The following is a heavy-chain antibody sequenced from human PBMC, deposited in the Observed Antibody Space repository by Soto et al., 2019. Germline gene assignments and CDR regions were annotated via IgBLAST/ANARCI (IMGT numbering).Heavy chain of an antibody. CDR3: ARLGGFYQSLDS. CDR1: GGSIISGTYY. J-gene: IGHJ5*01. CDR2: IYYTGTT. V-gene: IGHV4-30-4*01. D-gene: IGHD3-22*01. Sequence: SETLSLTCIVSGGSIISGTYYWSWIRQPPGKGLEWIGYIYYTGTTTYNPSFKSRLTISVDSSKNQFSLKLTSVTAADTAVYYCARLGGFYQSLDSWGQGALVTVSS.